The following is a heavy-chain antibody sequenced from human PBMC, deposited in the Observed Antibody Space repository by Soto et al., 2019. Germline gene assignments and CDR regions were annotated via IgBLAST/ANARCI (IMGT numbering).Heavy chain of an antibody. CDR2: IWYDGSNK. J-gene: IGHJ6*02. CDR3: ARDTARAMVRFYYGMDG. Sequence: GGSLRLACAASGVTFSREGMPWVGQAPGKGLEWVAVIWYDGSNKYYADSVKGRFTISRDNSKNTLYLQMNSLRAEDTAVYYCARDTARAMVRFYYGMDGWGQGT. CDR1: GVTFSREG. V-gene: IGHV3-33*01. D-gene: IGHD3-10*01.